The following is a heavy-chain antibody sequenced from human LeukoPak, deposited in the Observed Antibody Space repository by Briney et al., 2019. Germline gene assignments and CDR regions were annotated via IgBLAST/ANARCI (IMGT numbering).Heavy chain of an antibody. CDR2: IKQDGNEK. CDR1: GFTFSSYW. CDR3: ARVGSYADFDY. V-gene: IGHV3-7*01. D-gene: IGHD3-16*01. Sequence: PGGSLRLSCAASGFTFSSYWMTWVRQAPGKGLEWVANIKQDGNEKYYVDSVKGRFTISRDNAKNSLYLLMNSLRAEDTAVYYCARVGSYADFDYWGQGTLVTVS. J-gene: IGHJ4*02.